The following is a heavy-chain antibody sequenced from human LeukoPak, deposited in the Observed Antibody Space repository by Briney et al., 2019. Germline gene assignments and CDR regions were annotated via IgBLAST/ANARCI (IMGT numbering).Heavy chain of an antibody. CDR1: GYTFTNYD. CDR3: ARDQSLLVGEP. CDR2: MNPSSGNT. Sequence: ASVKVSCEASGYTFTNYDINWVRQATGQGLEWMGWMNPSSGNTGYAQKFQGRVTITRDTSISTAYMELSRLRSDDTAVYYCARDQSLLVGEPWGQGTLVTVSS. V-gene: IGHV1-8*02. D-gene: IGHD3-10*01. J-gene: IGHJ5*02.